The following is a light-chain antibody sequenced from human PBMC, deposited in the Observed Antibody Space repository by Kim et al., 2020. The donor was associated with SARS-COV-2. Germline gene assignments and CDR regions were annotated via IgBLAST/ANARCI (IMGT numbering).Light chain of an antibody. V-gene: IGLV3-21*04. CDR3: QVWDSSDDHRVV. Sequence: SYELTQPPSVSVAPGKTASIPCGGTSIGSKSVHWYQRKPGQAPVLVISYDSVRPSGIPERFSGSNSGNTATVTISRVEAGDEADYYCQVWDSSDDHRVVFGGGTQLTVL. J-gene: IGLJ2*01. CDR1: SIGSKS. CDR2: YDS.